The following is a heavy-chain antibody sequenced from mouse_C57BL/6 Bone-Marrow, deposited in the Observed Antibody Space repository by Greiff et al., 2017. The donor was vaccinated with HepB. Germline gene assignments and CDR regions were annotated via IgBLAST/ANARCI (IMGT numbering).Heavy chain of an antibody. CDR2: INPNNGGT. V-gene: IGHV1-18*01. CDR3: ARGGAALIYYGYEGFAY. Sequence: VQLQQSGPELVKPGASVKIPCKASGYTFTDYNMDWVKQSHGKSLEWIGDINPNNGGTIYNQKFKGKATLTVDKSSSTAYMELRSLTSEDTAVYYCARGGAALIYYGYEGFAYWGQGTLVTVSA. J-gene: IGHJ3*01. CDR1: GYTFTDYN. D-gene: IGHD2-2*01.